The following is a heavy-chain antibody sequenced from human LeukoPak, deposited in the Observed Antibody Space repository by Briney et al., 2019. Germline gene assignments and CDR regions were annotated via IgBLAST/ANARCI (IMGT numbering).Heavy chain of an antibody. J-gene: IGHJ4*02. CDR3: AKNYYGSGSYYKDY. CDR2: IRYDGSNK. V-gene: IGHV3-30*02. CDR1: GFTFSSYG. Sequence: AGGSLRLSCAASGFTFSSYGMHWARQAPGKGLEWVAFIRYDGSNKYYADSVKGRFTISRDNSKNTLYLQMNSLRAEDTAVYYCAKNYYGSGSYYKDYWGQGTLVTVSS. D-gene: IGHD3-10*01.